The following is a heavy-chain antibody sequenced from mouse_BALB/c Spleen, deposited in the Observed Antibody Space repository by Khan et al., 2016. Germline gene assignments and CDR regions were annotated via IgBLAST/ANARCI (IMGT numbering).Heavy chain of an antibody. V-gene: IGHV10-1*02. CDR2: IRRKSNNYAT. J-gene: IGHJ2*01. CDR3: VRRSYGY. Sequence: EVQLVESGGGLVQPKGSLKLSCAASGFTFNTYAMNWVRQAPGKGLEWVAGIRRKSNNYATYYADSVKDRFTISRADTQRMLYLRMHNSKTKDIAMYYCVRRSYGYWSQNTTLTVSS. CDR1: GFTFNTYA. D-gene: IGHD1-1*02.